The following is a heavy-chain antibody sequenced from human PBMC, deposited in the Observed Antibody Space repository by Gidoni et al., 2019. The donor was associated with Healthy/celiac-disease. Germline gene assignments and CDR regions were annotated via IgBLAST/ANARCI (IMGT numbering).Heavy chain of an antibody. Sequence: QVQLQESGPGLVKPSETLSLTCTVSGGSISRYYWSWIRQPPGKGLEWIGYIYYSGSTNYNPSLKSRVTISVDTSKNQFSLKLSSVTAADTAVYYCAREEDGSGSYVYWGQGTLVTVSS. CDR2: IYYSGST. J-gene: IGHJ4*02. CDR1: GGSISRYY. CDR3: AREEDGSGSYVY. D-gene: IGHD3-10*01. V-gene: IGHV4-59*01.